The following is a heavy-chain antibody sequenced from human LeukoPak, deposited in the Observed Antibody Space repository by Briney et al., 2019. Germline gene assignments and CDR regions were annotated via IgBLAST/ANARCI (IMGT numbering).Heavy chain of an antibody. D-gene: IGHD1-26*01. CDR3: ARHVAVGATPYYYYGMDV. CDR1: GGSISSYY. J-gene: IGHJ6*02. Sequence: SETLSLTCTVSGGSISSYYWNWIRQPAGKGLEWIGRIYTSGSSNYNPSLKSRVTMSVDTSKNQFSLKLSSVTAADTAVYYCARHVAVGATPYYYYGMDVWGQGTTVTVSS. CDR2: IYTSGSS. V-gene: IGHV4-4*07.